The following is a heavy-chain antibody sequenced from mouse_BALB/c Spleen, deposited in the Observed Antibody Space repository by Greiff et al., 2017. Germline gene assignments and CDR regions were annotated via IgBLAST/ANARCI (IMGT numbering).Heavy chain of an antibody. CDR3: ARRGDYDEVY. D-gene: IGHD2-4*01. Sequence: DVKLVESGAELVKPGASVKLSCTASGFNIKDTYMHWVKQRPEQGLEWIGRIDPANGNTKYDPKFQGKATITADTSSNTAYLQLSSLTSEDTAVYYCARRGDYDEVYWGQGTTLTVSS. CDR2: IDPANGNT. V-gene: IGHV14-3*02. CDR1: GFNIKDTY. J-gene: IGHJ2*01.